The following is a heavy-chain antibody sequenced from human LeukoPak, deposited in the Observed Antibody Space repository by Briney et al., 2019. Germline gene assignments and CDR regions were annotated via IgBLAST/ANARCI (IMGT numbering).Heavy chain of an antibody. CDR1: GGTFSSYA. V-gene: IGHV1-46*01. CDR3: ARWRGGYDYVRYFDY. J-gene: IGHJ4*02. D-gene: IGHD5-12*01. Sequence: ASVKVSCKASGGTFSSYAISWVRQAPGQGLEWMGIINPRGGSTSYAQKFQGRVSMTRDTSTSTIYMELSSLRSEDTAVYYCARWRGGYDYVRYFDYWGQGTLVTVSS. CDR2: INPRGGST.